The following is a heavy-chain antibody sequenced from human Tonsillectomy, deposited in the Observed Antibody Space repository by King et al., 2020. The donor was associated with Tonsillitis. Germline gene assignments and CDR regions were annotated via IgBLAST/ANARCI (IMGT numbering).Heavy chain of an antibody. J-gene: IGHJ5*02. CDR3: AKITDFDFRLDP. Sequence: VQLVESGGGLVQPGGSLRLSCAASGFTFSSFAMSWVRQAPGRGLEWVSSISGSDGSTYYADSVKGRFTISGDNSMSTLYLQMSSLRGDDTAVYYCAKITDFDFRLDPWGQGTLVTVSS. V-gene: IGHV3-23*04. CDR2: ISGSDGST. D-gene: IGHD3-3*01. CDR1: GFTFSSFA.